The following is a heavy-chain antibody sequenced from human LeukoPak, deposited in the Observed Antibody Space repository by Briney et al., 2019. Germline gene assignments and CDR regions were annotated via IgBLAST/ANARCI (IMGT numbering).Heavy chain of an antibody. CDR3: ARDHGFDY. V-gene: IGHV3-43*01. CDR1: GFTFDDYT. Sequence: GGSLRLSCAASGFTFDDYTMHWVRQAPGKGLEWVSLISWDGGSTYYADSVKGRFTISRDNAKNSLYLQMNSLRAEDTAVYYCARDHGFDYWGQGTLVTVSS. CDR2: ISWDGGST. J-gene: IGHJ4*02.